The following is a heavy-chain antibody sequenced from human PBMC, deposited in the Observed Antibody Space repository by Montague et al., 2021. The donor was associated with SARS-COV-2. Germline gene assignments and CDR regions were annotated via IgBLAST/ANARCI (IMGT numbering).Heavy chain of an antibody. CDR1: GGSINYSGYY. CDR3: ARWTLKVVVKAFDI. Sequence: SETLSLTCTVSGGSINYSGYYWGWIRQPPGKGLEWIGSISYSGSTYYNLSLKSRVTTSVDTSKNQFSLKLSSVTAADTAIYYCARWTLKVVVKAFDIWGQGTMVTVSP. J-gene: IGHJ3*02. CDR2: ISYSGST. D-gene: IGHD3-22*01. V-gene: IGHV4-39*01.